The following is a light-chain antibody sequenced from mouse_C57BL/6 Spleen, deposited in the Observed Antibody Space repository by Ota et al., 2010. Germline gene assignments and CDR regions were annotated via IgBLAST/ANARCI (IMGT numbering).Light chain of an antibody. CDR1: QSIGTS. J-gene: IGKJ2*01. CDR3: QQSNSWPYT. Sequence: DILLTQSPAILSVSPGERVSFSCRASQSIGTSIHWYQQRTNGSPRLLIKYASESISGIPSRFSGSGSGTDFTLSINSVESEDIADYYCQQSNSWPYTFGGGTKLEIK. V-gene: IGKV5-48*01. CDR2: YAS.